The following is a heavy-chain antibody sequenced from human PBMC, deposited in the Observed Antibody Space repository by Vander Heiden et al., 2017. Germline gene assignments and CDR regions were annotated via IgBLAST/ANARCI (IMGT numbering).Heavy chain of an antibody. CDR1: VFTLSTYA. J-gene: IGHJ5*02. CDR3: AADRDSGHTANWFDP. D-gene: IGHD5-12*01. Sequence: DVQLLETVGGLIQPGWSLSLLCSASVFTLSTYALTWVRQAPGKGLEWFSSIRRGGDTTYYAEAGEGRFNISRDNAENTGYLQMNRLRAQDTAVYYCAADRDSGHTANWFDPRGQGTMVAAFS. CDR2: IRRGGDTT. V-gene: IGHV3-23*01.